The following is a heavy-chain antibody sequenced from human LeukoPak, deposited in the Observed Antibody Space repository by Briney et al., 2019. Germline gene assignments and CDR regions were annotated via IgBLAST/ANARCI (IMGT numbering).Heavy chain of an antibody. J-gene: IGHJ4*02. V-gene: IGHV4-34*01. CDR1: GGSFSGYY. Sequence: SETLSLTCAVYGGSFSGYYWSWIRQPPGKGLEWIGEINHSGSTNYNPSLKSRVTISVDTSKNPFSLKLSSVTAADTAVYYCAREGGLRYFDWLFDYFDYWGQGTLVTVSS. D-gene: IGHD3-9*01. CDR3: AREGGLRYFDWLFDYFDY. CDR2: INHSGST.